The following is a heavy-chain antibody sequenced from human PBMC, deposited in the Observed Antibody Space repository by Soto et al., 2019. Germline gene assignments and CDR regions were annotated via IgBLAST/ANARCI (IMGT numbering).Heavy chain of an antibody. CDR1: GFRFSDHY. CDR3: VRDNALIPVTFDY. D-gene: IGHD3-16*01. Sequence: GGSLRLSCATSGFRFSDHYMDWVRQAPGGGLEWVGRIRNRVDSYTTEYAASVRGRFTVSRDDSKNSVFLQMNSLRAEDTAVYYCVRDNALIPVTFDYWGRGTLVTVSS. V-gene: IGHV3-72*01. J-gene: IGHJ4*02. CDR2: IRNRVDSYTT.